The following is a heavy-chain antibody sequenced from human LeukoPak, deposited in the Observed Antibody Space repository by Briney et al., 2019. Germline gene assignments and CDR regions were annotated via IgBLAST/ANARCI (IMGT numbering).Heavy chain of an antibody. V-gene: IGHV4-59*08. CDR3: AKHSVLTGSGYAFDI. CDR1: GGSIRNYY. J-gene: IGHJ3*02. Sequence: SETLSLTCTVWGGSIRNYYGIWMRQSPGKGLEGSGYIHYSGGTKYNPSLKSRVIISVDMSMNQFSLKLSSVTAADTAMYYCAKHSVLTGSGYAFDIWGQGTAVTVSS. D-gene: IGHD3-9*01. CDR2: IHYSGGT.